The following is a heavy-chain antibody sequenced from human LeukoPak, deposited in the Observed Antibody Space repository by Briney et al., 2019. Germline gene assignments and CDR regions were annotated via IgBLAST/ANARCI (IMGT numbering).Heavy chain of an antibody. Sequence: GGSLRLSCAASGFTFSSYAMSWVRQAPGKGLEWVSSISGSGGSTYYTDSVKGRFTISRDNSKNTLFLQMNSLRADDTAVYHCAKRADSSSIPEDYWGQGTLVTVSS. CDR1: GFTFSSYA. V-gene: IGHV3-23*01. CDR3: AKRADSSSIPEDY. CDR2: ISGSGGST. D-gene: IGHD3-22*01. J-gene: IGHJ4*02.